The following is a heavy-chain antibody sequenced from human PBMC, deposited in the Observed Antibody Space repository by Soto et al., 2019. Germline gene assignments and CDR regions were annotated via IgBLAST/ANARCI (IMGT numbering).Heavy chain of an antibody. D-gene: IGHD6-13*01. Sequence: GESLKISCQASGYTFSTYWISWVRQMPGKGLEWMGTIDPSDSHANYSYSFQGHVPMSVDKSIGTAYPKWSGLKASDSAMYYCARITRSRHCVTKNSYSVARFDPWGQGTLVTVSS. CDR2: IDPSDSHA. CDR1: GYTFSTYW. V-gene: IGHV5-10-1*01. CDR3: ARITRSRHCVTKNSYSVARFDP. J-gene: IGHJ5*01.